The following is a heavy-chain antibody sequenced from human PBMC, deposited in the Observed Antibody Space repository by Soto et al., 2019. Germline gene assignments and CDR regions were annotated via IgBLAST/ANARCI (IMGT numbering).Heavy chain of an antibody. J-gene: IGHJ6*02. CDR2: ISSDSRAI. D-gene: IGHD3-3*01. Sequence: GGSLRLSCVASGFSLSDYAVNWVRQAPGKGLEWVSFISSDSRAIYYADSVEGRFTVSRDNARNSVSLQMDSLRDEDAAVYYCARIKLVEWFFINVDVYDMDVWGQGTPVTVSS. CDR1: GFSLSDYA. CDR3: ARIKLVEWFFINVDVYDMDV. V-gene: IGHV3-48*02.